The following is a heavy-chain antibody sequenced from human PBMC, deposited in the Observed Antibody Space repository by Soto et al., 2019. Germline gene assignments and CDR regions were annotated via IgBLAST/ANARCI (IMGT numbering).Heavy chain of an antibody. CDR1: DGSIIKDVW. CDR3: ARAGFWTIDY. Sequence: PSETLSLTCFVSDGSIIKDVWCSCGRQPPGQGLEWIGEVHHTKGALYNPALRSRVTVSADLLNSKIFLEVHSLGAADTAVYYCARAGFWTIDYWGKGTPVTVSS. V-gene: IGHV4-4*02. J-gene: IGHJ4*02. D-gene: IGHD1-1*01. CDR2: VHHTKGA.